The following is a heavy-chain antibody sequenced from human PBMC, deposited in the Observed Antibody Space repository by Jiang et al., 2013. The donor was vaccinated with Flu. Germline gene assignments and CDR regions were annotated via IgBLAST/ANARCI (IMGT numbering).Heavy chain of an antibody. Sequence: SCAASGFTFSTYWMHWVRQAPGKGLVWVSRINPDGTTTNYADSVKGRFTVSRDNAKNTLYLQMNSLRAEDTAVYYCSRGGLEMSDYWGQGTLVTVSS. J-gene: IGHJ4*02. CDR2: INPDGTTT. D-gene: IGHD5-24*01. CDR1: GFTFSTYW. V-gene: IGHV3-74*01. CDR3: SRGGLEMSDY.